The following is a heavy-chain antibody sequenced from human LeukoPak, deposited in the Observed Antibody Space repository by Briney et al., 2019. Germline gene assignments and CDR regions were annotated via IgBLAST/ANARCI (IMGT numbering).Heavy chain of an antibody. Sequence: SETLSLTCAVYGGSFSGYYWTWIRQPPGRGLEWIGEINHSGSTNYNPSLKSRITISVDTSKSQFSLKLNSVTAADTAMYYCARGRDPYWGQGTLVTVSS. V-gene: IGHV4-34*01. CDR3: ARGRDPY. CDR1: GGSFSGYY. D-gene: IGHD5-24*01. J-gene: IGHJ4*02. CDR2: INHSGST.